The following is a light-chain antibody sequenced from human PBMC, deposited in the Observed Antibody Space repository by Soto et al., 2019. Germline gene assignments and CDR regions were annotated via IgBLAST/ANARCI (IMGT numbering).Light chain of an antibody. V-gene: IGLV2-11*01. CDR3: SSYAGSYTVV. CDR1: SSDVGGYSY. Sequence: HSALTQPRSVSGSPGQSVTISCTGTSSDVGGYSYVSWYQQHPGKAPKLMIYDVTKRPSGVPDRFSGSKSGNTASLTISGLQTEDEADYYCSSYAGSYTVVFGGGTKLTVL. CDR2: DVT. J-gene: IGLJ2*01.